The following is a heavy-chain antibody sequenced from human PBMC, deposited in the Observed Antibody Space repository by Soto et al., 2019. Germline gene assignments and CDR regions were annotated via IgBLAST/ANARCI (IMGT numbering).Heavy chain of an antibody. CDR3: ASQHYYDSSGYYVVY. D-gene: IGHD3-22*01. Sequence: SDTLSLTFSHSGCPITTTIYYTRWTLQPPGKGLEWIGNIHYSGSTYYDSSLKSRVTISIDTSKNQFSLKLTSVTATDTAVYYCASQHYYDSSGYYVVYWGQGTLVTVS. CDR2: IHYSGST. J-gene: IGHJ4*02. V-gene: IGHV4-39*01. CDR1: GCPITTTIYY.